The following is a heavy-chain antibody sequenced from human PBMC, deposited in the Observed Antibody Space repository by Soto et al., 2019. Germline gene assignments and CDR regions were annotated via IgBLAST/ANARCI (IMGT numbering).Heavy chain of an antibody. Sequence: QEQLVESGGGVVQPGSSLRLSCAASRFTFSSHGMHWVRQAPGKGLEWVAVIWNDGSRQYYADSVKCRFSISRDDSKNTLYLQMRSLRVEDTAVYYCARGIGSLAEADYWGQGTLVTV. CDR2: IWNDGSRQ. D-gene: IGHD3-10*01. V-gene: IGHV3-33*01. CDR3: ARGIGSLAEADY. CDR1: RFTFSSHG. J-gene: IGHJ4*02.